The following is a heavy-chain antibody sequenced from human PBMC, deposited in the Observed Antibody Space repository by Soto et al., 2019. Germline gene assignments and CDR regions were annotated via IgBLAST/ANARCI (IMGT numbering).Heavy chain of an antibody. V-gene: IGHV1-2*02. Sequence: QVQLVQSGAEVKKPGASVKVSCKASGYTFSDYYMHWVRQAPGQGLEWMGWINPKSGGTNYAQKFQGRVTMTRDPSIRTVYMEVSTLRSDDSAVYYCTRDSTGPYGLDVWGQGTTVTVSS. J-gene: IGHJ6*02. CDR1: GYTFSDYY. CDR2: INPKSGGT. CDR3: TRDSTGPYGLDV.